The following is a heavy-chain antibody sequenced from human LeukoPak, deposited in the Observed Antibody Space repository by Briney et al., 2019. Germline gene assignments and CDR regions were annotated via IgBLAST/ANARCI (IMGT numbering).Heavy chain of an antibody. CDR2: ISSSSSYI. V-gene: IGHV3-21*01. Sequence: KAGGSLRLSCAASGFTFSSYSMNWVRQAPGKGLEWVSSISSSSSYIYYADSVKGRFTISRDNAKNSLYLQMNSLRAEDTAVYYCARDSGIAVAGAPVPCDYWGQGTLVTVSS. D-gene: IGHD6-19*01. CDR3: ARDSGIAVAGAPVPCDY. J-gene: IGHJ4*02. CDR1: GFTFSSYS.